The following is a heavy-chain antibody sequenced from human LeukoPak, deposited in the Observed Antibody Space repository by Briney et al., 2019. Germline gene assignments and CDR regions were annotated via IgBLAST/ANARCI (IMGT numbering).Heavy chain of an antibody. CDR3: ARGVHLLRSYYYGMDV. CDR1: GGSFGGYY. V-gene: IGHV4-34*01. Sequence: TSETLSLTCAVYGGSFGGYYWSWIRQPPGKGLEWIGEINHSGSTNYNPSLKSRVTISVDTSKNQFSLKLSSVTAADTAVYYCARGVHLLRSYYYGMDVWGQGTTVTVSS. D-gene: IGHD3-22*01. CDR2: INHSGST. J-gene: IGHJ6*02.